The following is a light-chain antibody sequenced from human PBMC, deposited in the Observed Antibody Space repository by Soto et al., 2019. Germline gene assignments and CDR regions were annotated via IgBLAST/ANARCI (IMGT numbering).Light chain of an antibody. CDR1: QSVSSSY. V-gene: IGKV3-20*01. CDR3: QQYGSSLTT. J-gene: IGKJ1*01. CDR2: GAS. Sequence: EIVLTQSPVTLSLSPGERATLSCRASQSVSSSYLAWYQQKPGQAPRLLIYGASSRATGIPDRFSGSGSGTDFTLTISRLEPEDFAVYYCQQYGSSLTTFGQGTKVDI.